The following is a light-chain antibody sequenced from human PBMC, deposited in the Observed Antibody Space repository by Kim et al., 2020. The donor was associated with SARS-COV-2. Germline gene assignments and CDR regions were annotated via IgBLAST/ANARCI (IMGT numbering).Light chain of an antibody. CDR2: KDN. J-gene: IGLJ1*01. CDR3: QSADGSGTYV. Sequence: LTQPPSLSVSPGQTARITCSGDTLPEKQTYWYQQKSGQAPLLVIYKDNERPSGIPGRFSGSSSGTTVTLTISGVQAEDDADYYCQSADGSGTYVFGTGTKVTVL. V-gene: IGLV3-25*03. CDR1: TLPEKQ.